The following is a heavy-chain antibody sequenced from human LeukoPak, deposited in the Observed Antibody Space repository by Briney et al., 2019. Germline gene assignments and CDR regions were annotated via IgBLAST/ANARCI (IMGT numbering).Heavy chain of an antibody. CDR3: AREMVVMITFGGGSGAFDI. CDR2: INPNSGGT. J-gene: IGHJ3*02. Sequence: VASVKVSCKASGYTFTSYYMHWVRQAPGQGLEWMGWINPNSGGTNYAQKFQGRVTMTRDTSISTAYMELSRLRSDDTAVYYCAREMVVMITFGGGSGAFDIWGQGTMVTVSS. D-gene: IGHD3-16*01. CDR1: GYTFTSYY. V-gene: IGHV1-2*02.